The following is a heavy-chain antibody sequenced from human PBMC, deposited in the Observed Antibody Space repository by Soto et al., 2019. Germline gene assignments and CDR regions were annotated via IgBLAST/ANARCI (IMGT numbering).Heavy chain of an antibody. V-gene: IGHV3-30*18. CDR3: AKDRKLRFLEWLIDY. J-gene: IGHJ4*02. CDR1: GFTFSSYG. CDR2: ISYDGSNK. D-gene: IGHD3-3*01. Sequence: PGGSLRLSCAASGFTFSSYGMHWVRQAPGKGLEWVAVISYDGSNKCYADSVKGRFTISRDNSKNTLYLQMNSLRAEDTAVYYCAKDRKLRFLEWLIDYWGQGTLVTVSS.